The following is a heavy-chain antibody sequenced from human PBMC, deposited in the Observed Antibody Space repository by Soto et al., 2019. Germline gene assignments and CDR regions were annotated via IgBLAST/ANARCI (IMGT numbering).Heavy chain of an antibody. CDR3: ASSAQLALDY. J-gene: IGHJ4*02. D-gene: IGHD6-13*01. V-gene: IGHV4-34*01. Sequence: QVQLQQWGAGLLKPSETLSLTCAVYGGSFSGYYWSWIRQPPGKGLEWIGEIYHSGSTNYNPSLKSRVTISVDKSKNQFSLKLSSVTAADTAVYYCASSAQLALDYWGQGTLVTVSS. CDR2: IYHSGST. CDR1: GGSFSGYY.